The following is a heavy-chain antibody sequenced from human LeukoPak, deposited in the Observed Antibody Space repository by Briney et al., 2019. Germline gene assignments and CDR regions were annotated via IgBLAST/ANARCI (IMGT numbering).Heavy chain of an antibody. CDR2: IYTNGGA. V-gene: IGHV4-61*02. CDR3: ASEPPGY. J-gene: IGHJ4*02. CDR1: GGSVTSGNYY. Sequence: SQTLSLTYTVSGGSVTSGNYYWNWIRQPAGKGLEWIGRIYTNGGASYNPSLKSRVTISIDASKNQFSLKLSSVTAADTAVYYCASEPPGYWGQGILVTVSS.